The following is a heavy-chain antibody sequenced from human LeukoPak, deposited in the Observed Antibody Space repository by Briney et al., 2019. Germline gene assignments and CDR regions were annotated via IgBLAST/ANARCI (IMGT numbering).Heavy chain of an antibody. CDR2: ISSSSSAI. CDR1: GFTFSSYS. Sequence: GGSLRLSCAASGFTFSSYSMNWARQAPGKGLEWISYISSSSSAIFYADSVKGRFTISRDNAKNSLYLQMSSLRAEDTAVYYCASRVGALDYWGQGTLVTVSS. CDR3: ASRVGALDY. V-gene: IGHV3-48*01. J-gene: IGHJ4*02. D-gene: IGHD1-26*01.